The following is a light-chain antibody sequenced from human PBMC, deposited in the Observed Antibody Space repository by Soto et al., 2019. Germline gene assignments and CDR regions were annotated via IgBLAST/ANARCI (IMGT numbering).Light chain of an antibody. Sequence: NFMLTQPHSVSESPGKTVTISCTRSSGSIAGNYVQWYQQRPGSVPPTVIYEDNQRPSRVAYRFSASIDSSSNSASPTISAQKTEDAADYCHKSNDASNVVFGGGTKLTVL. CDR2: EDN. J-gene: IGLJ2*01. CDR3: KSNDASNVV. CDR1: SGSIAGNY. V-gene: IGLV6-57*03.